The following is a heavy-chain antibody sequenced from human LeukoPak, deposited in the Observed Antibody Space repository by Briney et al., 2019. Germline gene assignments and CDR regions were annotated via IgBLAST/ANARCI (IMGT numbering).Heavy chain of an antibody. Sequence: PSETLSLTCTVSGGSISSYYWSWIRQPPGKGLEWIGYIYYSGSTNYNPSLKSRVTISVDTSTNQFSLKLSSVTAADTAVYYCARSRVSSSWYPTYFDYWGQGTLVTVSS. CDR2: IYYSGST. D-gene: IGHD6-13*01. CDR1: GGSISSYY. CDR3: ARSRVSSSWYPTYFDY. V-gene: IGHV4-59*01. J-gene: IGHJ4*02.